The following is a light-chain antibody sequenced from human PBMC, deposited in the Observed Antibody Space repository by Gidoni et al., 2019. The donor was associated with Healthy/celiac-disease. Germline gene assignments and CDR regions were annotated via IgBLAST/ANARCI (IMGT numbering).Light chain of an antibody. J-gene: IGKJ3*01. CDR1: QSISSW. CDR3: QKYNSYST. Sequence: DLQMTQSPSTLSASVGDRVTITCRASQSISSWLAWYQQKPGKAPKLLIYDASSLESGVPSRFSGSGSGTEFTLTISSLQPDDFATYYCQKYNSYSTFGPGTKVDIK. CDR2: DAS. V-gene: IGKV1-5*01.